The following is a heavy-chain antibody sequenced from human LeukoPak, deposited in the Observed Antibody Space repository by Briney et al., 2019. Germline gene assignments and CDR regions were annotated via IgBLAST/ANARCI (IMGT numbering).Heavy chain of an antibody. Sequence: ASVKVSCKASGYTFTSYGISWVRQAPGQGLEWMGWISAYNGNTNYAQKLQGRVTMTTDTSTSTAYMELRSLRSDDTAVYYCARAQHRIAAAGPYMDVWGKGTTVTVSS. V-gene: IGHV1-18*01. J-gene: IGHJ6*03. CDR3: ARAQHRIAAAGPYMDV. CDR1: GYTFTSYG. D-gene: IGHD6-13*01. CDR2: ISAYNGNT.